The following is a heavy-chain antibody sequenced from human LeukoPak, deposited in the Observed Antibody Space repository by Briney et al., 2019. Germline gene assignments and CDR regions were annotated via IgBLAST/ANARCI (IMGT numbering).Heavy chain of an antibody. J-gene: IGHJ4*02. CDR1: GFTFSSYS. V-gene: IGHV3-21*01. D-gene: IGHD6-6*01. CDR3: VRDRYSSSSYRAHFDY. CDR2: ISSSSSYI. Sequence: GGSLRLSCAASGFTFSSYSMNWVRQAPGKGLEWVSSISSSSSYIYYADSVKGRFTISRDNAKNSLYLQMNSLRAEDTAVYYCVRDRYSSSSYRAHFDYWGQGTLVTVSS.